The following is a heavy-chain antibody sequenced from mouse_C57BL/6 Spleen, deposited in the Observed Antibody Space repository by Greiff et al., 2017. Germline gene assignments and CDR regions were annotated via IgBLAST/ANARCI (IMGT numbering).Heavy chain of an antibody. CDR1: GYTFTSYW. CDR3: ARGHYYGSSWYFDV. D-gene: IGHD1-1*01. CDR2: IYPGSGST. V-gene: IGHV1-55*01. Sequence: QVQLQQPGAELVKPGASVKMSCKASGYTFTSYWITWVKQRPGQGLAWIGDIYPGSGSTNYNEKFKSKATLTVDTSSSTAYMQLSSLTSEDSAVYYCARGHYYGSSWYFDVWGTGTTVTVSS. J-gene: IGHJ1*03.